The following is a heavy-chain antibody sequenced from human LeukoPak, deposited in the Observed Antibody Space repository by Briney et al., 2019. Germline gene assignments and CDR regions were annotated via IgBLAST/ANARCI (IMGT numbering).Heavy chain of an antibody. CDR1: GGSISSSSYY. CDR3: ARDTRFSDTSGYYYSRFYMDV. V-gene: IGHV4-39*07. Sequence: SETLSLTCTVSGGSISSSSYYWGWIRQPPGKGLEWIGSIYSSGSTNYNPSLKGRVTISLDTSMDQFSLKLTSVTAADTAVYYCARDTRFSDTSGYYYSRFYMDVWGKGTTVTVSS. J-gene: IGHJ6*03. D-gene: IGHD3-22*01. CDR2: IYSSGST.